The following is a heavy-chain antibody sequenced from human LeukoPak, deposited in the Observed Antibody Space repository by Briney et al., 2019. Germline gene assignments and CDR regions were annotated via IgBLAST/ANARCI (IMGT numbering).Heavy chain of an antibody. D-gene: IGHD6-19*01. V-gene: IGHV3-74*01. CDR1: GGSFSSYW. Sequence: ETLSLTCAVYGGSFSSYWMHWVRQAPGKGLVWVSRINSDGSSTSYADSVKGRFTISRDNAKNTLYLQMNSLRAEDTAVYYCARGGSGWTKPDYWGQGTLVTVSS. J-gene: IGHJ4*02. CDR3: ARGGSGWTKPDY. CDR2: INSDGSST.